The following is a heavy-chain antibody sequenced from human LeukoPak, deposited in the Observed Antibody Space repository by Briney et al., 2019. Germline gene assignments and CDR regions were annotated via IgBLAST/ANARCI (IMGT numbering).Heavy chain of an antibody. D-gene: IGHD3-10*01. V-gene: IGHV4-61*02. CDR2: IYTSGST. CDR1: GGSISSGSYY. J-gene: IGHJ6*03. Sequence: SETLSLTCTVSGGSISSGSYYWNWIRQPAGKGLEWIGRIYTSGSTNYNPSLKSRVTMSVDTSKNQFSLKLSSVTAADTAVYYCARVRGYYMDVWGKGTTVTVSS. CDR3: ARVRGYYMDV.